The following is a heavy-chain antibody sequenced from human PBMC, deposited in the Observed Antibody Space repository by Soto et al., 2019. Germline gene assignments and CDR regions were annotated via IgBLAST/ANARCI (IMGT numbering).Heavy chain of an antibody. J-gene: IGHJ6*02. V-gene: IGHV1-69*06. D-gene: IGHD1-26*01. CDR3: ARDEWEPSSYGMDV. Sequence: QVQLVQSGAEVKKPGSSVKVSCKASGGTFSSYAISWVRQAPVQGLEWMGGIIPIFGTANYAQKFQGRVTITADKSTSTAYMELSSLRSEDTAVYYCARDEWEPSSYGMDVWGQGTTVTVSS. CDR1: GGTFSSYA. CDR2: IIPIFGTA.